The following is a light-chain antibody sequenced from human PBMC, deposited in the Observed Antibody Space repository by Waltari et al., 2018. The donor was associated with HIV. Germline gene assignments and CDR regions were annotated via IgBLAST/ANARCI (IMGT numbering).Light chain of an antibody. CDR2: EVT. Sequence: QSALTQPPSASGSPGRSVTISCTGANRHIGGSNYVPWYQQHPGKAPKLVISEVTKRPSGVPGRFSGSKSGTTASLTVSGLQAEDEADYYCSSYANKNGFYVVFGGGTRLTVL. V-gene: IGLV2-8*01. CDR1: NRHIGGSNY. CDR3: SSYANKNGFYVV. J-gene: IGLJ2*01.